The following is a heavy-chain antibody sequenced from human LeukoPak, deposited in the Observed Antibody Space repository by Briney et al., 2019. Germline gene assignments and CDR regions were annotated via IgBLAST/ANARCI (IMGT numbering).Heavy chain of an antibody. CDR3: ARGVPTGIDYFDY. CDR1: GFTFSSYW. J-gene: IGHJ4*02. Sequence: GGSLRLSCAASGFTFSSYWMAWVRQVPGQGPEWVANIKQDGTEKYYVDSVKGRFTISRDNAKNSLYLQMNSLRAEDTAVYYCARGVPTGIDYFDYWGQGTLVTVS. CDR2: IKQDGTEK. V-gene: IGHV3-7*01. D-gene: IGHD1-1*01.